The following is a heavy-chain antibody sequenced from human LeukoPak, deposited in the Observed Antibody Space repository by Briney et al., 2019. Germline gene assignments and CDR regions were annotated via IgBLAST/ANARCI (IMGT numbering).Heavy chain of an antibody. CDR1: GFTFSSYW. D-gene: IGHD1-26*01. J-gene: IGHJ1*01. Sequence: GGSLRLSCAASGFTFSSYWMSWVRQAPGKGLEWVANIKHDGSEKYYVDSVKGRFTISRDNAKNSLYLQMTSLRAEDTAVYYGARVHSGGSYYAGAEYFQHWGQGTLVTVFS. CDR3: ARVHSGGSYYAGAEYFQH. CDR2: IKHDGSEK. V-gene: IGHV3-7*01.